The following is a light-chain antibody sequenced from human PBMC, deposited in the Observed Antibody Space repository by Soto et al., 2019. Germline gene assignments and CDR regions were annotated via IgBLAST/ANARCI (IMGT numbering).Light chain of an antibody. CDR2: DAS. V-gene: IGKV1-5*01. J-gene: IGKJ3*01. CDR1: QSVISW. CDR3: QQYHRFFS. Sequence: DIQMTQSPYTLSASVGDRVTITCRASQSVISWVAWYQQKPGKAPKLLISDASTLDTGVPSRFSGSGSETEFTLTISSLQPDDFATYYCQQYHRFFSLGPGTKVDVK.